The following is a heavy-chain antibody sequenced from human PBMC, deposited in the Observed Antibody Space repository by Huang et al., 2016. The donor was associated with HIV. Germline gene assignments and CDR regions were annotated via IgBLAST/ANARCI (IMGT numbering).Heavy chain of an antibody. J-gene: IGHJ4*02. CDR3: GRGDESCYDYDSSGIDY. Sequence: QVQLVQSGPEVKKPGASVKVSCKASGYPFPSYGISWVRQAPGQGLEWMGSVRPNNRNTNYAHKFQGRVTMTTVTSTSTAYMELRSLTSDDTAVYYCGRGDESCYDYDSSGIDYWGQGTLVTVSS. D-gene: IGHD3-22*01. V-gene: IGHV1-18*01. CDR2: VRPNNRNT. CDR1: GYPFPSYG.